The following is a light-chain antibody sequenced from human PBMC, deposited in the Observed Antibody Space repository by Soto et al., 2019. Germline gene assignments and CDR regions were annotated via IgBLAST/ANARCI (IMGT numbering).Light chain of an antibody. J-gene: IGLJ2*01. CDR2: DVS. V-gene: IGLV2-14*03. CDR3: SSYGSRPLLV. Sequence: QSALTQPASVSGSPGQSITISCPGTSSDVGGYKHVSWYQQHPGKAPKLMIYDVSDRPSGVSNRVSGSKSGNTASLTISGLQAEDEADYYCSSYGSRPLLVFGGGTKLTVL. CDR1: SSDVGGYKH.